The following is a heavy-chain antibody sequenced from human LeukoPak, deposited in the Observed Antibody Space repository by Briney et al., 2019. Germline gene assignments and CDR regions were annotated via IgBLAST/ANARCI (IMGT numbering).Heavy chain of an antibody. D-gene: IGHD1-1*01. Sequence: SETLSLTCTVSGYSISSGYYWGWIRQPPGKGLEWIGSIYHSGSTYYNPSLKSRVTISVDTSKNQFSLKLSSVTAADTAVYYCARWLEPFDYWGQGTMDTVSS. CDR2: IYHSGST. CDR1: GYSISSGYY. V-gene: IGHV4-38-2*02. J-gene: IGHJ4*02. CDR3: ARWLEPFDY.